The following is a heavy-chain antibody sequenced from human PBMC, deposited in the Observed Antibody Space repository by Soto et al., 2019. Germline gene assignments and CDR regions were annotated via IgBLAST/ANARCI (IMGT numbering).Heavy chain of an antibody. CDR1: GFMFSDHY. J-gene: IGHJ4*02. CDR2: SRNKANSYTT. Sequence: GGSLRLSCAVSGFMFSDHYMDWVRQAPGKGLEWVGRSRNKANSYTTEYAASVKGRFTVSRDDSKNSLYLQMNSLKTEDTAVYYCVRGKNSLDYWGQGTLVTVYS. CDR3: VRGKNSLDY. V-gene: IGHV3-72*01.